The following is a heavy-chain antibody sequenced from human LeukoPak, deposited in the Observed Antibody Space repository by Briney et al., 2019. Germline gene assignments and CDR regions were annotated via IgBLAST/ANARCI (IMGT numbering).Heavy chain of an antibody. D-gene: IGHD6-19*01. CDR2: ISYDGSNK. Sequence: RSLRLSCAASGFTFSSYGMHWVRQAPGKGLEWVAVISYDGSNKYYADSVKGRFTISRDNSKNTLYLQMSSLRAEDTALYYCARDGGSGWSSAFFDHWGQGTLVTVSS. CDR3: ARDGGSGWSSAFFDH. V-gene: IGHV3-30*03. J-gene: IGHJ4*02. CDR1: GFTFSSYG.